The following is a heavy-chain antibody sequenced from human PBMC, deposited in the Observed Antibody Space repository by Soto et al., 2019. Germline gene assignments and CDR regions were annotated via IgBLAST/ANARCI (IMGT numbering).Heavy chain of an antibody. CDR3: ALLWFGESPGY. J-gene: IGHJ4*02. Sequence: GGSLRLSCAASGFTFSSYWMHWVRQAPGKGLVWVSRINSDGSSTSYADSVKGRFTISRDNAKNTLYLQMNSLRAEDTAVYYCALLWFGESPGYWGQGTLVTVSS. CDR2: INSDGSST. V-gene: IGHV3-74*01. CDR1: GFTFSSYW. D-gene: IGHD3-10*01.